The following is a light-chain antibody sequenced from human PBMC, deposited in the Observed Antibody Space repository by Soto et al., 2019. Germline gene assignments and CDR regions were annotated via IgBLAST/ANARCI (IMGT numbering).Light chain of an antibody. J-gene: IGKJ3*01. CDR3: QQSYSTPFT. CDR1: QSISSY. Sequence: DIQMTQSPSSLSASVGDRVTITCRASQSISSYLNWYQQKPGKAPKLLIYAASILQSGVPSRFSGSGSGTDFTLTISSLQPEDFATYYCQQSYSTPFTFGPVTKVDIK. CDR2: AAS. V-gene: IGKV1-39*01.